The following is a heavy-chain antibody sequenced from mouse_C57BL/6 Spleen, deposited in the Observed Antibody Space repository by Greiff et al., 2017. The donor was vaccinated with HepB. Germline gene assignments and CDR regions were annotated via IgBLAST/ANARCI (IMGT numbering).Heavy chain of an antibody. D-gene: IGHD2-3*01. CDR1: GYSFTGYY. V-gene: IGHV1-42*01. CDR2: INPSTGGT. Sequence: VHVKQSGPELVKPGASVKISCKASGYSFTGYYMNWVKQSPEKSLEWIGEINPSTGGTTYNQKFKAKATLTVDKSSSTAYMQLKSLTSEDSAVYYCARSDDGYISWFAYWGQGTLVTVSA. J-gene: IGHJ3*01. CDR3: ARSDDGYISWFAY.